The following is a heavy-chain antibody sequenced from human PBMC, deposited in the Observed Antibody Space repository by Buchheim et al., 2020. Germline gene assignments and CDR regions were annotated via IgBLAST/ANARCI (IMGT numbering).Heavy chain of an antibody. V-gene: IGHV3-30*03. Sequence: QVQVVESGGGVVQPGRSLRLSCAASGFTFSTCGMHWVRQAPGKGLEWVAVISYDGSVKYFADSVKGRFTISRDNSMHPVYLQMDSLRPEDTAVYYCVRDLGGSYQAYFDYWGQGT. J-gene: IGHJ4*02. CDR2: ISYDGSVK. CDR1: GFTFSTCG. CDR3: VRDLGGSYQAYFDY. D-gene: IGHD1-26*01.